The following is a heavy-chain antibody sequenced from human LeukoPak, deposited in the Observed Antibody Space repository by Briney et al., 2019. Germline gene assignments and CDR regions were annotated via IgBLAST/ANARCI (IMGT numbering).Heavy chain of an antibody. Sequence: GESLKISCKGSGYSFTTYWIGWVRQMPGKGLEWMGIIYPGDSDSRYSPSFQGQVTISADKSISTAYLQWSSLKASDTAMYYCARCRYDLSFDYWGQGTLVTVSS. CDR3: ARCRYDLSFDY. J-gene: IGHJ4*02. CDR2: IYPGDSDS. CDR1: GYSFTTYW. V-gene: IGHV5-51*01. D-gene: IGHD3-3*01.